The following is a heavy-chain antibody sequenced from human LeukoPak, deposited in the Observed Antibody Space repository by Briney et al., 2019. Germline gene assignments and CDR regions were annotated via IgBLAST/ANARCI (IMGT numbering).Heavy chain of an antibody. CDR1: GFTFSDYY. D-gene: IGHD6-13*01. CDR2: ISSSSDYT. CDR3: ARPPYSSSWDPGWFDP. J-gene: IGHJ5*02. V-gene: IGHV3-11*06. Sequence: PGGSLRLSCVASGFTFSDYYMSWIRQAPGKELEWVSYISSSSDYTNYADSVRGRFTISRDNAKNSLYLQMNSLRAEDTAVYYCARPPYSSSWDPGWFDPWGQGTLITVSS.